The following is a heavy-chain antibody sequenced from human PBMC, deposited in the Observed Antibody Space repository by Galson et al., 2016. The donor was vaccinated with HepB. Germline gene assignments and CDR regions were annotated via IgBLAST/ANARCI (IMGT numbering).Heavy chain of an antibody. Sequence: SLRLSCAASGFTFRTYSMNWVRQAPGKGPEWVSYISSSGSTIYYADSVKGRFTISRDNAKNSLFLQMNSLRDEDTAVYYCARRSRSAFDYWGQGTLGTVSS. CDR2: ISSSGSTI. CDR3: ARRSRSAFDY. CDR1: GFTFRTYS. V-gene: IGHV3-48*02. J-gene: IGHJ4*02.